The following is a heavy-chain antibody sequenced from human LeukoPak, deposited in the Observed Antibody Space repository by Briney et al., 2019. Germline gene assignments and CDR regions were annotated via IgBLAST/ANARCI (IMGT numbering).Heavy chain of an antibody. V-gene: IGHV3-21*01. D-gene: IGHD6-19*01. Sequence: GGSLRLSCAASGFTFSSYRMNWVRQAPGKGLEWVSSISSSSSYIYYADSVKGRFTISRDNAKNSLYLQMNSLRAEDTAVYYCARDHHSSGWSRGFDYWGQGTLVTVSS. J-gene: IGHJ4*02. CDR3: ARDHHSSGWSRGFDY. CDR1: GFTFSSYR. CDR2: ISSSSSYI.